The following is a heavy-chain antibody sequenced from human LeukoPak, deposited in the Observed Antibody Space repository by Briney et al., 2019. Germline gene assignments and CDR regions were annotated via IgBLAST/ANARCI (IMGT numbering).Heavy chain of an antibody. V-gene: IGHV3-33*06. D-gene: IGHD1-26*01. CDR1: GFTFSSYG. J-gene: IGHJ4*02. Sequence: PGGSLRLSCAASGFTFSSYGMHWVRQAPGKGLEWVALIWYDGSNKYYADSVKGRLTISRDNSKNTLYLQMNSLRAEDTAVYYCAKDVGKWESLHFFDYWGQGTLVTVSS. CDR3: AKDVGKWESLHFFDY. CDR2: IWYDGSNK.